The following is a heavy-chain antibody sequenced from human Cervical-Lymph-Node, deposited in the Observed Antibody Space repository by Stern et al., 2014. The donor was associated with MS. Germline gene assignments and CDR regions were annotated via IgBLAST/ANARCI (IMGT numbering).Heavy chain of an antibody. J-gene: IGHJ4*02. CDR3: ARDKMLTTFDS. V-gene: IGHV7-4-1*02. Sequence: DQLVESGSELKKPGASVKVFCKASGYTFTFYGINWVRQAPGQGLEYMGWINTNSGNPTYAQAFTGRFVFSLDTSVSTAYLQISGLKAEDTAVYYCARDKMLTTFDSWGQGTLVTVSS. D-gene: IGHD4/OR15-4a*01. CDR2: INTNSGNP. CDR1: GYTFTFYG.